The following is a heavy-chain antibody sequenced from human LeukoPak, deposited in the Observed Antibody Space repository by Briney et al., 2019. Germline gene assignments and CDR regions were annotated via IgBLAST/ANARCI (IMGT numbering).Heavy chain of an antibody. CDR3: ARDWLFYGSGAYYMDV. V-gene: IGHV3-11*01. CDR1: GFTFSDYY. Sequence: GGSLRLSCAASGFTFSDYYMSWIRQAPGKGLEWVSYISSSGSTISYADSVKGRFTISRDNAKNSLYLPMNSLRAEDTAVYYCARDWLFYGSGAYYMDVWGKGTTVTVSS. J-gene: IGHJ6*03. CDR2: ISSSGSTI. D-gene: IGHD3-10*01.